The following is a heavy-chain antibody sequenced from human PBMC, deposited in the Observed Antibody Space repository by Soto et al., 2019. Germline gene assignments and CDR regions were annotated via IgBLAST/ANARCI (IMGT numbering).Heavy chain of an antibody. D-gene: IGHD1-20*01. CDR1: GYSFTNYW. Sequence: GETLKISCKGSGYSFTNYWIGWVRQMHGKGLEWMGTIYLGDSDTRYSPTFQGRVTISADKSISAAYLQWGSLKASDTAMYYCARDNVCNAGFFAINLLASRGKGTLVTV. CDR2: IYLGDSDT. J-gene: IGHJ4*02. V-gene: IGHV5-51*01. CDR3: ARDNVCNAGFFAINLLAS.